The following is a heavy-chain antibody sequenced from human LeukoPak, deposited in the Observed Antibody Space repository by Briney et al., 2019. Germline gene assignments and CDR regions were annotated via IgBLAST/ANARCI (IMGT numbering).Heavy chain of an antibody. CDR3: ARDRSYYDSGSH. J-gene: IGHJ4*02. Sequence: ASVKVSCKASGYTFTNYGISWVRQAPGQGLEWMGWISTYNGNTNYAQKLQGRVTMTTDTSTSTAYMELKSLTSDDTAVYYCARDRSYYDSGSHWGQGTLVTVSS. D-gene: IGHD3-10*01. CDR1: GYTFTNYG. CDR2: ISTYNGNT. V-gene: IGHV1-18*01.